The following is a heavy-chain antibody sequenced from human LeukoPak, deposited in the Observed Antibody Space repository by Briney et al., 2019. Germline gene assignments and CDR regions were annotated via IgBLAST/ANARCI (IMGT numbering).Heavy chain of an antibody. D-gene: IGHD6-19*01. CDR2: IYTSGST. V-gene: IGHV4-4*07. Sequence: SETLSLTCTVSGGSISSYYWSWIRQPAGKGLEWIGRIYTSGSTNYNPSLKSRVTMSVDTSKNQFSLKLSSVTAADTAVYYCARPAIAVAGTSWFDPWGQGTLVTVSS. J-gene: IGHJ5*02. CDR1: GGSISSYY. CDR3: ARPAIAVAGTSWFDP.